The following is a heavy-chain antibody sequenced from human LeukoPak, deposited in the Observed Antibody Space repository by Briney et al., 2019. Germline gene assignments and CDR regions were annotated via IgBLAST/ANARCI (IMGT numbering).Heavy chain of an antibody. Sequence: SETLSLTCTVSGGSINSGTYYWGWIRQPPGKGLEWIGSIYYSGSTHYSPSLKSRVTLSVDTSKNQFSLKLSSVTAADTAVYYCARAPGQVIVVVREFDYWGQGTLVTVSS. CDR2: IYYSGST. CDR3: ARAPGQVIVVVREFDY. J-gene: IGHJ4*02. CDR1: GGSINSGTYY. D-gene: IGHD3-22*01. V-gene: IGHV4-39*07.